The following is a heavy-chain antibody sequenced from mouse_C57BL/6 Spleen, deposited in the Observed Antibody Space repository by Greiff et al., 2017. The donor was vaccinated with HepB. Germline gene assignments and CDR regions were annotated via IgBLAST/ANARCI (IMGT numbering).Heavy chain of an antibody. CDR3: ARSSLGYFDY. D-gene: IGHD6-2*01. CDR1: GYAFTNYL. V-gene: IGHV1-54*01. Sequence: VKLMESGAELVRPGTSVKVSCKASGYAFTNYLIEWVKQRPGQGLEWIGVINPGSGGTNYNEKFKGKATLTADKSSSTAYMQLSSLTSEDSAVYFCARSSLGYFDYWGQGTTLTVSS. CDR2: INPGSGGT. J-gene: IGHJ2*01.